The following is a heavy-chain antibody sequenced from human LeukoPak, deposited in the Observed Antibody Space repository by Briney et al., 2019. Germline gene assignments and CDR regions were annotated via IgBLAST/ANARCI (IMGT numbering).Heavy chain of an antibody. V-gene: IGHV1-69*05. J-gene: IGHJ3*02. CDR2: IIPIFGTA. CDR3: ARDKGRSDAFDI. Sequence: GASVKVSCKASGGTFSSYAISWVRQAPGQGLEWMGGIIPIFGTANYAQKFQGRVTITTDESTSTAYMELSSLRSEDTAVYYCARDKGRSDAFDIWGRGTMVTVSS. CDR1: GGTFSSYA.